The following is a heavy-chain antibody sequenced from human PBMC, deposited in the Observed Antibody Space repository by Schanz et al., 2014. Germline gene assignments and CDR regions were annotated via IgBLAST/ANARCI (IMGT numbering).Heavy chain of an antibody. V-gene: IGHV3-74*01. CDR2: INGDGSNT. J-gene: IGHJ4*02. Sequence: EVQLVESGGGLVQPGGSLRLSCGSSGFTFSPYWMHWVHQAPGKGLVWVSRINGDGSNTNYADSVKGRFTVSRDNSKNTLYLQLNSLRAEDTAVYYCARDFHGYGPHLDYWGQGSLVTVSS. CDR3: ARDFHGYGPHLDY. D-gene: IGHD5-12*01. CDR1: GFTFSPYW.